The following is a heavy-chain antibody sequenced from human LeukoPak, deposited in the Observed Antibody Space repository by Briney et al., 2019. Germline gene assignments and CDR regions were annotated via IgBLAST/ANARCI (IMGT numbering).Heavy chain of an antibody. CDR1: GFTFSSYG. CDR3: AKSVWFGELPSYYGMDV. Sequence: PGRSLRLSCAASGFTFSSYGMHWVRQAPGKGLEWVAVISYDGSNKYYADPVKGRFTISRDNSKNTLYLQMNSLRAEDTAVYYCAKSVWFGELPSYYGMDVWGQGTTVTVSS. V-gene: IGHV3-30*18. J-gene: IGHJ6*02. D-gene: IGHD3-10*01. CDR2: ISYDGSNK.